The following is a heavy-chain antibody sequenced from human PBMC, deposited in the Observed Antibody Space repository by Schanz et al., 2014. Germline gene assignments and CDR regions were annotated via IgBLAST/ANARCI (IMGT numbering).Heavy chain of an antibody. CDR3: ARDNSHWLVDY. CDR2: ISGRDGST. V-gene: IGHV3-23*01. D-gene: IGHD6-19*01. Sequence: EVQLLESGGGLVQPGGSLRLSCAASGFTFSSYAMSWVRQAPGKGLEWVSAISGRDGSTYYADSVRGRFTISRDNSKNTLYLQMNSLRAEDTAVYYCARDNSHWLVDYWGQGTLVTVSS. J-gene: IGHJ4*02. CDR1: GFTFSSYA.